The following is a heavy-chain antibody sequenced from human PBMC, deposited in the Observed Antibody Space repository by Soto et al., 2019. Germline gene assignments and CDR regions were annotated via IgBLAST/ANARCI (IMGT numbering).Heavy chain of an antibody. CDR2: IDPSDSQT. J-gene: IGHJ4*02. V-gene: IGHV5-10-1*01. Sequence: LKISCKGSGYSFAGYWISWVRQKPGKGLEWMGRIDPSDSQTYYSPSFRGHVTISVTKSITTVFLQWSSLRASDTAMYYCARQIYDSDTGPNFQYYFDSWGQGTPVTVSS. CDR3: ARQIYDSDTGPNFQYYFDS. CDR1: GYSFAGYW. D-gene: IGHD3-22*01.